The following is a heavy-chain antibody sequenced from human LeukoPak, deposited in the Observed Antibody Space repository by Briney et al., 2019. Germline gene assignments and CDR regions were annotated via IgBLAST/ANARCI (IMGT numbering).Heavy chain of an antibody. CDR2: IYNSGMT. J-gene: IGHJ4*02. CDR3: TKATQELPFDY. D-gene: IGHD6-13*01. Sequence: PSETRSFTGTVPGGSISSHVWSWIRQPPGKGREWIGKIYNSGMTTYNPSLTSGVTISVDTSKNQLPLQLTSATGADTAVYYSTKATQELPFDYWGRGTLVTVSS. CDR1: GGSISSHV. V-gene: IGHV4-59*11.